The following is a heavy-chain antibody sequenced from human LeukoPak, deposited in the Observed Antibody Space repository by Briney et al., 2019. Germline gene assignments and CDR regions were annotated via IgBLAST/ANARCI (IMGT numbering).Heavy chain of an antibody. D-gene: IGHD2-2*01. CDR2: IYHSGST. J-gene: IGHJ3*02. CDR3: ATRYQPLLNPSDAFDI. Sequence: PSETLSLTCAVSGGSISSSNWWSWVRQPPGKGLEWIGEIYHSGSTNYNPSLKSRVTISVDTSKNQFSLKLSSVTAADTAVYYCATRYQPLLNPSDAFDIWGQGTMVTVSS. V-gene: IGHV4-4*02. CDR1: GGSISSSNW.